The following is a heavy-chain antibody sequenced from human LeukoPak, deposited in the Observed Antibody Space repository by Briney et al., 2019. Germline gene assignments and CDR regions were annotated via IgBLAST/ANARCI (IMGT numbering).Heavy chain of an antibody. V-gene: IGHV3-9*01. CDR1: GFTVSSNY. CDR2: ISWNSGSI. J-gene: IGHJ4*02. D-gene: IGHD3-16*01. CDR3: AKTRYYADALDY. Sequence: PGGSLRLSCAASGFTVSSNYMSWVRQAPGKGLEWVSGISWNSGSIGYADSVKGRFTISRDNAKNSLYLQMNSLRAEDTALYYCAKTRYYADALDYWGQGTLVTVSS.